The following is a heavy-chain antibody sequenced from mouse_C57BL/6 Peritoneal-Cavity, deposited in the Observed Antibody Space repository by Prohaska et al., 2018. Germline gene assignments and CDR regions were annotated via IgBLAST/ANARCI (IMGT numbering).Heavy chain of an antibody. J-gene: IGHJ2*01. CDR1: GYTFTSYW. CDR2: MYPGNRDT. Sequence: EVQLQQSGTVLARPGASVKLSCKTSGYTFTSYWMHWVKQRPGQGLAWIGAMYPGNRDTSYNQKFKGKAKLTAVTSASTAYMEISSLTDEDSAVYDCARLGYYDGSSYPFDYWGQGTTRTGSS. D-gene: IGHD1-1*01. CDR3: ARLGYYDGSSYPFDY. V-gene: IGHV1-5*01.